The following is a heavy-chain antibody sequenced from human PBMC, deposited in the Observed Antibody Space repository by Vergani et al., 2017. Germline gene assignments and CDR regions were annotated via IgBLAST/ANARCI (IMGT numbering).Heavy chain of an antibody. Sequence: QVQLVQSGAEVKKPGSSVKVSCKASGGTFSSYAISWVRQAPGQGLEWMGRIIPILGIANYAQKFQGRVTITADKSTRTAYMELSSLRSEDTAVYYCAREPYYYDSSGYVGILDYWGQGTLVTVSS. CDR3: AREPYYYDSSGYVGILDY. D-gene: IGHD3-22*01. CDR2: IIPILGIA. CDR1: GGTFSSYA. J-gene: IGHJ4*02. V-gene: IGHV1-69*04.